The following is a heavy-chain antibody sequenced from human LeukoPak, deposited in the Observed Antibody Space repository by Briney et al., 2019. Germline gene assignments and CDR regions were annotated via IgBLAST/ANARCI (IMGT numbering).Heavy chain of an antibody. J-gene: IGHJ4*02. CDR3: ARESIAVAGAPFDY. CDR2: ISSGSTI. V-gene: IGHV3-48*03. D-gene: IGHD6-19*01. CDR1: GFTFSSYE. Sequence: PGGSLRLSCAASGFTFSSYEMNWVRQAPGKGLEWVSYISSGSTIYDVDSVKGRFTISRDNAKNSLYLQMNSLRAEDTAVYYCARESIAVAGAPFDYWGQGTLVTVSS.